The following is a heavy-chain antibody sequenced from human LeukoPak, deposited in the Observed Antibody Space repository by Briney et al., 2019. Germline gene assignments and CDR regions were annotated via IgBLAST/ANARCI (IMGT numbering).Heavy chain of an antibody. V-gene: IGHV4-34*01. D-gene: IGHD4-17*01. CDR2: IHHSGST. J-gene: IGHJ4*02. CDR3: TRQSGTVTPIDY. Sequence: SEPLSLTCAVSSGTLSGYSWGWIRQAPGKGLDWIGVIHHSGSTTYNSSLKNRVTISLDKPKSQFSLILTSVTAADTAVYYCTRQSGTVTPIDYSGQGILVTVSS. CDR1: SGTLSGYS.